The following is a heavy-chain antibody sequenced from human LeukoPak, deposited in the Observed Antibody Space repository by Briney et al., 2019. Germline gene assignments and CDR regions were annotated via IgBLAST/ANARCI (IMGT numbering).Heavy chain of an antibody. CDR3: ARDLTYYNDSSGSHPMDV. V-gene: IGHV1-18*01. Sequence: GASVKVSYKASGYTFTSYGISWVRQAPGQGLEWMGWISAYNGNTNYAQKLQGRVTMTTDTSTSTAYMELRSLRSDDTAVYYCARDLTYYNDSSGSHPMDVWGKGTTVTVSS. CDR1: GYTFTSYG. CDR2: ISAYNGNT. D-gene: IGHD3-22*01. J-gene: IGHJ6*03.